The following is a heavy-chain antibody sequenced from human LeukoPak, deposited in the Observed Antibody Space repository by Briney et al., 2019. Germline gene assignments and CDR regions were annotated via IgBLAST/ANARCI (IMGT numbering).Heavy chain of an antibody. J-gene: IGHJ4*02. Sequence: SVKVSCKASGGTFSSYTISWVRQAPGQGLEWMGRIIPILGIANYAQKFQGRVTITADKTTSTAYMELSSLRSEDTAVYYCARGSGYSDYFDYWGQGTLVTVSS. CDR2: IIPILGIA. V-gene: IGHV1-69*02. D-gene: IGHD6-13*01. CDR1: GGTFSSYT. CDR3: ARGSGYSDYFDY.